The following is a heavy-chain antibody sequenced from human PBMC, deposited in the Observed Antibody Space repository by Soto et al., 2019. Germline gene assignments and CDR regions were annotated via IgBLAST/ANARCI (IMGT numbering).Heavy chain of an antibody. D-gene: IGHD5-18*01. CDR3: ARSATEGDTAMVDYYGMDV. CDR1: GGSISSGGYY. CDR2: IYYSGST. V-gene: IGHV4-31*03. J-gene: IGHJ6*02. Sequence: SETLSLTCTVSGGSISSGGYYWSLIRQHPGKGLEWIGYIYYSGSTYYNPSLKSRVTISVDTSKNQFSLKLSSLTAADTAVYYCARSATEGDTAMVDYYGMDVWGQGTTVTVSS.